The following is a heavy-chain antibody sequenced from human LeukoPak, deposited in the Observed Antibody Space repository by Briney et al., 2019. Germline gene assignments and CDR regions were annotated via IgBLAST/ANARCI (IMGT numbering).Heavy chain of an antibody. CDR1: GGSISSGGYS. Sequence: PSETLSLTCAVSGGSISSGGYSWSWIRQPPGKGLEWIGYIYHSGSTYYNPSLKSRVTISVDRSKNQFSLKLSSVTAADTAVYYCAREMYSGSSGGSGFDYWGQGTLVTVSS. D-gene: IGHD1-26*01. CDR2: IYHSGST. J-gene: IGHJ4*02. V-gene: IGHV4-30-2*01. CDR3: AREMYSGSSGGSGFDY.